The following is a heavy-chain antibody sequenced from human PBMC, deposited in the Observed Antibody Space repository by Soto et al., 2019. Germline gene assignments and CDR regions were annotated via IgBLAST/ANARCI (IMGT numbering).Heavy chain of an antibody. J-gene: IGHJ4*02. Sequence: GGSLRLSCAASGFTFSSYSMNWVRQAPGKGLEWVSSISSSSSYIYYADSVKGRFTISRDNAKNSLYLQMNSLRAEDTAVYYCARVELGTSGAFDYWGQGTLVTVSS. V-gene: IGHV3-21*01. CDR1: GFTFSSYS. CDR3: ARVELGTSGAFDY. CDR2: ISSSSSYI. D-gene: IGHD7-27*01.